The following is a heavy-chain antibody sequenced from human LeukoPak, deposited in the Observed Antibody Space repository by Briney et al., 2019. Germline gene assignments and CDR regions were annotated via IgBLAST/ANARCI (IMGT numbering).Heavy chain of an antibody. CDR1: GDSVSSNSAA. D-gene: IGHD2-2*01. CDR2: TYYRSKWYN. Sequence: SQTLSLTCAISGDSVSSNSAAWNWIRQSPSRGLEWLGRTYYRSKWYNDYAVSVKSRITINPDTSKNQFSLNLSSVTVADTAVYYCARKSFHTSSYDYWGQGTLVTVSS. CDR3: ARKSFHTSSYDY. J-gene: IGHJ4*02. V-gene: IGHV6-1*01.